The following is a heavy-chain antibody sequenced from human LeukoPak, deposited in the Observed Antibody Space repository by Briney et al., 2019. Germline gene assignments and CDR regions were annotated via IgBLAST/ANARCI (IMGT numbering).Heavy chain of an antibody. CDR2: IYYSGST. D-gene: IGHD6-19*01. V-gene: IGHV4-39*01. CDR1: GGSISISSYY. CDR3: ARQLRQWLVPYYFDY. Sequence: PSETLSLTCTVSGGSISISSYYWGWIRQPPGKGLEWIGSIYYSGSTYFNPSLRSRVTISVDTSKNQFSLKLSSVTAADTAVFYCARQLRQWLVPYYFDYWGQGTLVTVSS. J-gene: IGHJ4*02.